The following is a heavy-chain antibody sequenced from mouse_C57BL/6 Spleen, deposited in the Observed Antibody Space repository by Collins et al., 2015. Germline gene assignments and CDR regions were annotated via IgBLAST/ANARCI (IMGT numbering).Heavy chain of an antibody. V-gene: IGHV1-69*01. CDR3: ARRAIRYAMDY. CDR2: IDPSDSYT. CDR1: GYTFTSYW. D-gene: IGHD3-3*01. J-gene: IGHJ4*01. Sequence: QVQLQQPGAELVMPGASVKLSCKASGYTFTSYWMHWVKQRPGQGLEWIGEIDPSDSYTNYNQKFKGKSTLTVDKSSSTAYMQLSSLTSEDSAVYYCARRAIRYAMDYWGQGTSVTVSS.